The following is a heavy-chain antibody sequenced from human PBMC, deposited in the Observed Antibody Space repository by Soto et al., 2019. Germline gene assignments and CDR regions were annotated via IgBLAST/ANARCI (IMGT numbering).Heavy chain of an antibody. Sequence: GGSLRLFCAVSGFSFGSYWMSWVRQAPGKGLEWLASIKDDGSERYYLDSVKGRFTISRDNAKDSLSLQMNSLRGEDTAFYYCARDVGPVTIFGEALSGYFDFWGQGTLVTVSS. J-gene: IGHJ4*02. CDR3: ARDVGPVTIFGEALSGYFDF. CDR1: GFSFGSYW. V-gene: IGHV3-7*03. CDR2: IKDDGSER. D-gene: IGHD3-3*01.